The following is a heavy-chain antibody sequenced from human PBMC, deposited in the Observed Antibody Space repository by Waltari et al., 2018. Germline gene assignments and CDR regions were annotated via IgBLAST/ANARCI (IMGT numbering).Heavy chain of an antibody. D-gene: IGHD2-2*01. CDR1: GFTFSSYA. CDR3: AKEGQLLWYYFDY. CDR2: IYSGGST. V-gene: IGHV3-23*03. Sequence: EVQLLESGGGLVQPGGSLRLSCAASGFTFSSYAMSWVRQAPGKGLEWVSVIYSGGSTYYADSVKGRFTISRDNSKNTLYLQMNSLRAEDTAVYYCAKEGQLLWYYFDYWGQGTLVTVSS. J-gene: IGHJ4*02.